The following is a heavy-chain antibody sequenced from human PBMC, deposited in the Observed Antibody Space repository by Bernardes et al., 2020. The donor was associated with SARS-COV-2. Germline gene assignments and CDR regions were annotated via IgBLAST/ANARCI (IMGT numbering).Heavy chain of an antibody. CDR2: IYSSGSS. CDR3: AGSSCGIDCYIGGLRSWDYGMDV. D-gene: IGHD2-21*02. Sequence: SETLSLTCTVSGGSISSSNYYWGWIRQPPGKGLEWIGSIYSSGSSYYNPSLQRRVSESIDTSKNHFSLRLSFVTAADTAVYYCAGSSCGIDCYIGGLRSWDYGMDVWGQGTTVTVSS. CDR1: GGSISSSNYY. J-gene: IGHJ6*02. V-gene: IGHV4-39*02.